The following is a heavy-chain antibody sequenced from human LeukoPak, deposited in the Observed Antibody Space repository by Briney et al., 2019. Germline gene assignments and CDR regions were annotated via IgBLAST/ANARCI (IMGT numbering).Heavy chain of an antibody. CDR3: AGSRAYYYDSSGYYYFDY. V-gene: IGHV4-4*07. D-gene: IGHD3-22*01. CDR1: GGSISSYY. J-gene: IGHJ4*02. CDR2: IYTSGST. Sequence: SETLSLTCTVSGGSISSYYWSWIRQPAGKGLEWIGRIYTSGSTNYNPSLKSRVTMSVDTSKNQFSLKLSSVTAADTAVYYCAGSRAYYYDSSGYYYFDYWGQGTLVTVSS.